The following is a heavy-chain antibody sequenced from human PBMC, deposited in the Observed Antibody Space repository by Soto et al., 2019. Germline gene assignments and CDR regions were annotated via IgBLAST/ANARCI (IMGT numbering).Heavy chain of an antibody. CDR1: RFSFSNYA. CDR2: ITGSGGGT. J-gene: IGHJ3*01. D-gene: IGHD4-17*01. CDR3: STFPNGDYIGAFDY. V-gene: IGHV3-23*01. Sequence: GGSLRLSCAGSRFSFSNYAMTWARQAPGEGLEWVSSITGSGGGTTYADSVKGRFTISRDNSKNILYLQMDSLRADDTAVYYCSTFPNGDYIGAFDYWGQGTMVTVSS.